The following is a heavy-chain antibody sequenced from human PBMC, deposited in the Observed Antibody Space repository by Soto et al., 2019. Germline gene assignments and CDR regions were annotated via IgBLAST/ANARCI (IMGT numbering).Heavy chain of an antibody. CDR1: GGTFSSYA. D-gene: IGHD1-7*01. Sequence: SVKVSCKASGGTFSSYAISWVRQAPGQGLEWMGGIIPIFGTANYAQKFQGRVTITADESTSTAYMELSSLRFEDTAVYYCARDLGTGTTDYFDYWGQGTLVTVSS. J-gene: IGHJ4*02. CDR3: ARDLGTGTTDYFDY. CDR2: IIPIFGTA. V-gene: IGHV1-69*13.